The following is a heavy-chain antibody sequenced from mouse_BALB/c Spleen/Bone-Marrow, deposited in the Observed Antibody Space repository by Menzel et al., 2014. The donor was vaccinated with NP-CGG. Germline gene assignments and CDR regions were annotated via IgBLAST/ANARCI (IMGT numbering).Heavy chain of an antibody. D-gene: IGHD2-10*02. Sequence: EVQLQQSGAELVKPGASVKLSCTASGFNIXDTYMHWVKQRPEQGPEWIGRIDPANGNTKYDPKFQGKATITADTSSNTAYLQLSSLTSEDTAVYYCALLYGNYDYWGQGTTLTDSS. CDR2: IDPANGNT. J-gene: IGHJ2*01. CDR1: GFNIXDTY. V-gene: IGHV14-3*02. CDR3: ALLYGNYDY.